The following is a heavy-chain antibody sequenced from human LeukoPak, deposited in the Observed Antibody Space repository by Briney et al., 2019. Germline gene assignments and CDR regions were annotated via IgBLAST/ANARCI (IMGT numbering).Heavy chain of an antibody. CDR1: GGSFSGYY. J-gene: IGHJ5*02. V-gene: IGHV4-34*01. CDR3: ARGPRIAVAGRRSWFDP. CDR2: INLSGST. Sequence: KPSETLSLTCAVYGGSFSGYYWSWIRQPPGKGLQWIGEINLSGSTNYNPSLKSRVTISVDTSKNQFSLKLSSVTAADTAVYYCARGPRIAVAGRRSWFDPWGQGTLVTVSS. D-gene: IGHD6-19*01.